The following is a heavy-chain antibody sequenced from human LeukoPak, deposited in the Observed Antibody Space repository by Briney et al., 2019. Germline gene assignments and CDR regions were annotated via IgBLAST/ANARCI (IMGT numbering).Heavy chain of an antibody. J-gene: IGHJ4*02. CDR1: GYTFTGYY. CDR2: INPNSGGT. D-gene: IGHD5-12*01. Sequence: GASVKVSCKASGYTFTGYYMHWVRHAPGQWLEWMGWINPNSGGTNYAQKFQGRVTMTRDTSISTAYTELSRLRSDDTAVYYCARSGVATIDPGIDYWGQGTPVTVSS. CDR3: ARSGVATIDPGIDY. V-gene: IGHV1-2*02.